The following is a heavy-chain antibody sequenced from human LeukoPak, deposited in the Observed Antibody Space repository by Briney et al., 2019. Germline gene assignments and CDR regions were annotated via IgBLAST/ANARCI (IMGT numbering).Heavy chain of an antibody. CDR3: ARLVDYYGSGSLYYFDY. D-gene: IGHD3-10*01. Sequence: PGGSLRLSCAASGFTFSDYYMSWIRQAPGKGLEWVSYISSSGSTIYYADSVRGRFTISRDNAKNSLYLQMNSLKAEDTAVYYCARLVDYYGSGSLYYFDYWGQGTLVTVSS. V-gene: IGHV3-11*01. CDR1: GFTFSDYY. CDR2: ISSSGSTI. J-gene: IGHJ4*02.